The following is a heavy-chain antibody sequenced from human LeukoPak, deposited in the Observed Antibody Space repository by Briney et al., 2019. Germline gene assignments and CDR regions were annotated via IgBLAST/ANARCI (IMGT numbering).Heavy chain of an antibody. V-gene: IGHV3-23*01. Sequence: PGRSLRLSCAASGFTFSTYAMHWVRQAPGKGLEWVSAIIRSGGSTYYADSVKGRFTISRDNSKNTLYLQMNSLRAEDTAVYYCAKDLTLYGDFPYFDYWGQGTLVTVSS. J-gene: IGHJ4*02. D-gene: IGHD2-21*01. CDR1: GFTFSTYA. CDR2: IIRSGGST. CDR3: AKDLTLYGDFPYFDY.